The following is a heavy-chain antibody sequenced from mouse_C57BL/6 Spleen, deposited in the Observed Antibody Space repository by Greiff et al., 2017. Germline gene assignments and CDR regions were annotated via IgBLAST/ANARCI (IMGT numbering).Heavy chain of an antibody. V-gene: IGHV1-82*01. J-gene: IGHJ3*01. D-gene: IGHD1-1*01. CDR3: AREASYGGSPPWFAY. CDR1: GFAFSSSW. CDR2: IYPGDGDT. Sequence: QVQLKESGPELVKPGASVKISCKASGFAFSSSWMNWVKQRPGKGLEWIGRIYPGDGDTNYNGTFKGKATLTADKSCSTAYMQLSSLTSEDSAVYFCAREASYGGSPPWFAYWGQGTLVTVSA.